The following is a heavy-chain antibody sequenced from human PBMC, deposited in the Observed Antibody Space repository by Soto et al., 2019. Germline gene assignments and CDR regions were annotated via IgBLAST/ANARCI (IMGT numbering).Heavy chain of an antibody. CDR1: GYTFTSYG. Sequence: ASVKVSCKASGYTFTSYGISWVRQAPGQGLEWMGWISAYNGNTNYAQKLQGRVTMTTDTSTSTAYMELRSLRSDDTAVYYCARVRLLEGGGWYRFDYWGPGXLVSV. J-gene: IGHJ4*02. CDR3: ARVRLLEGGGWYRFDY. V-gene: IGHV1-18*01. D-gene: IGHD6-19*01. CDR2: ISAYNGNT.